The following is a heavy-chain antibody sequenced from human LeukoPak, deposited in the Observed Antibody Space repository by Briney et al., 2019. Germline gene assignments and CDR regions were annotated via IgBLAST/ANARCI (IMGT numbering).Heavy chain of an antibody. CDR2: ISSSSSYI. D-gene: IGHD1-1*01. CDR3: ARGRGGRNYMDV. J-gene: IGHJ6*03. Sequence: GGSLRLSCAASGFTFSSYSMNWVRQAPGKGLEWVSSISSSSSYIYYADSVEGRFTISRDNAKNSLYLQMNSLRAEDTAVYYCARGRGGRNYMDVWGKGTTVTVSS. V-gene: IGHV3-21*01. CDR1: GFTFSSYS.